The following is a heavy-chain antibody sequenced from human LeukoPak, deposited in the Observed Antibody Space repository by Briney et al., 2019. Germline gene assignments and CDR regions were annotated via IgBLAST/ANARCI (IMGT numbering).Heavy chain of an antibody. CDR3: ARDRAGDYGDYPDYMDV. D-gene: IGHD4-17*01. J-gene: IGHJ6*03. CDR1: GYTFTSYD. V-gene: IGHV1-8*01. CDR2: MNPNSGNT. Sequence: ASVKVSCKASGYTFTSYDINWVRQATGQGLEWMGWMNPNSGNTGYAQKFQGRVTITADESTSTAYMELSSLRSEDTAVYYCARDRAGDYGDYPDYMDVWGKGTTVTISS.